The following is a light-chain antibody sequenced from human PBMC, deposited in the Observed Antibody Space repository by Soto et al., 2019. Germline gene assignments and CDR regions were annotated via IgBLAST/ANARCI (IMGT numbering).Light chain of an antibody. J-gene: IGKJ1*01. V-gene: IGKV1-39*01. CDR2: GAS. Sequence: DIQMTQSPSSLSASVGDRVTMTCRASQSISTYLHWYQQKPGKGPKPLIYGASTLHSGVPSRFIGSGSGTDFTLTISSLQPEDFATYYCQQSYSFPRTFGRGTKVDIK. CDR1: QSISTY. CDR3: QQSYSFPRT.